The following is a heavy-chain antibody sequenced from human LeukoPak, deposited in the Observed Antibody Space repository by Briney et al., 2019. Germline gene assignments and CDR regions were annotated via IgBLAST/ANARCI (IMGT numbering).Heavy chain of an antibody. CDR3: AELGITMIGGV. V-gene: IGHV3-74*01. D-gene: IGHD3-10*02. Sequence: GGSLRLSCAASGFTFDDYAMHWVRQAPGKGLEWVSGINTDGSSTSYADSVKGRFTISRDNAKNTLYLQMNSLRAEDTAVYYCAELGITMIGGVWGKGTTVTISS. CDR1: GFTFDDYA. J-gene: IGHJ6*04. CDR2: INTDGSST.